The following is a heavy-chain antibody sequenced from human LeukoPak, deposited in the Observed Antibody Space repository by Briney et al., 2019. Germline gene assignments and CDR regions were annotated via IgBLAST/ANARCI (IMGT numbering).Heavy chain of an antibody. J-gene: IGHJ4*02. CDR1: GYSISSGYY. V-gene: IGHV4-38-2*02. CDR2: IYYSGST. CDR3: ARVREYYDSRGYYQGNYFDY. Sequence: TSETLSLTCTVSGYSISSGYYWGWIRQPPGKGLEWIGSIYYSGSTYYNPSLKSRVTISVDTSKNQFSLKLSSVTAADTAVYYCARVREYYDSRGYYQGNYFDYWGQGTLVTVSS. D-gene: IGHD3-22*01.